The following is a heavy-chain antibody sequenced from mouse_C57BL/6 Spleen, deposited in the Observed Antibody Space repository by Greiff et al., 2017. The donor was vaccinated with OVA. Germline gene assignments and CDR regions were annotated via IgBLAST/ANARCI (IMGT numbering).Heavy chain of an antibody. J-gene: IGHJ4*01. CDR1: GFSFNTYA. V-gene: IGHV10-1*01. Sequence: EVQLVESGGGLVQPKGSLKLSCAASGFSFNTYAMNWVRQAPGKGLEWVARIRSKSNNYATYYADSVKDRFTISRDDSESMLYLQMNNLKTEDTAMYYCVRLSYVIYAMDYWGQGTSVTVSS. CDR2: IRSKSNNYAT. CDR3: VRLSYVIYAMDY. D-gene: IGHD1-1*01.